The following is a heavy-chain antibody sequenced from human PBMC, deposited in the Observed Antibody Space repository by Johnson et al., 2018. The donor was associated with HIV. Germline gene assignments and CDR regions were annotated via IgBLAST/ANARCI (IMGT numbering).Heavy chain of an antibody. V-gene: IGHV3-13*01. J-gene: IGHJ3*02. D-gene: IGHD2-8*02. CDR3: ARVGYCTGGVCLGDAFDI. CDR1: GFTFSTYG. Sequence: VQLVESGGGLVQPGGSLRLSCAASGFTFSTYGMHWVRQATGKGLEWVSAIGTAGDTYYPGSVKGRFTISRDNAKHSLYLQMNSLRAEDTALYYCARVGYCTGGVCLGDAFDIWGQGTMVTVSS. CDR2: IGTAGDT.